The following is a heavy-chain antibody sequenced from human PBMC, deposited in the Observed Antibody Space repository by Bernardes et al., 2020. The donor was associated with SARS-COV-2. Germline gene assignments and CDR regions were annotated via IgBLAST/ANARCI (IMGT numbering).Heavy chain of an antibody. V-gene: IGHV3-15*01. CDR2: IKSKTDGGTT. D-gene: IGHD4-17*01. CDR3: TTVVFDDYGDYGFDY. J-gene: IGHJ4*02. CDR1: GFTFSNAW. Sequence: GGSLRLSCAASGFTFSNAWMSWVRQAPGKGLEWVGRIKSKTDGGTTDYAAPVKGRFTISRDDSKNTLYLQMNSLKTEDTAVYYCTTVVFDDYGDYGFDYWGQGTLVTVSS.